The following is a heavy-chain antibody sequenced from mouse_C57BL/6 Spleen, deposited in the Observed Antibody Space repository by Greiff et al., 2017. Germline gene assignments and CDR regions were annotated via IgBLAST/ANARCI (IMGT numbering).Heavy chain of an antibody. J-gene: IGHJ4*01. D-gene: IGHD2-3*01. CDR1: GFNIKDDY. CDR3: TTGGYYVRGYYAMDY. Sequence: EVQLQQSGAELVRPGASVKLSCTASGFNIKDDYMHWVKQRPEQGLEWIGWIDPENGDTEYASKFQGKATITADTSSNTAYLQLSSLTSEDTAVYYCTTGGYYVRGYYAMDYWGQGTSVTVSS. CDR2: IDPENGDT. V-gene: IGHV14-4*01.